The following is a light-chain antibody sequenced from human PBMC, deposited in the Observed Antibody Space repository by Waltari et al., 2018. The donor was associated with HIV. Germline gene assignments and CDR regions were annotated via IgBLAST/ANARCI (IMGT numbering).Light chain of an antibody. CDR2: WAS. J-gene: IGKJ1*01. Sequence: DIVMTQSPDSLAVSLGERATINCKSSQSVLYTSTNKNYLAWYQQKLGQPPKLFMYWASTRESAVPDRFSGSGSGTNFTLTISSLQAEDVALYYCQQYYSIPRTFGQGTKVEIQ. V-gene: IGKV4-1*01. CDR1: QSVLYTSTNKNY. CDR3: QQYYSIPRT.